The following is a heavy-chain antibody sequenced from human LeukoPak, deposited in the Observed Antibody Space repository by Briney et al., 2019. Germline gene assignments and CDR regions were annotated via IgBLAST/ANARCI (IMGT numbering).Heavy chain of an antibody. CDR1: GYSISSGYY. CDR3: AGVGSVTKGGDY. CDR2: IYHSGST. Sequence: SETLSLTCTVSGYSISSGYYWGWIRQPPGKGLEWIGSIYHSGSTYYNPSLKSRVTISVDTSKNQFSLKLSSVTAADTAVYYGAGVGSVTKGGDYWGQGTLVTVSS. J-gene: IGHJ4*02. D-gene: IGHD4-11*01. V-gene: IGHV4-38-2*02.